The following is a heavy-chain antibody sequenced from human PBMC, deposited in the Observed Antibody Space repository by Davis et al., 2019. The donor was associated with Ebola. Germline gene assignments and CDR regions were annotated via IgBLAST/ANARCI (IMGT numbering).Heavy chain of an antibody. D-gene: IGHD3-10*01. CDR2: ISYDGSNK. CDR1: GFTFSSYG. V-gene: IGHV3-30*03. J-gene: IGHJ6*02. CDR3: ASVTYYYGSGSYSGMDV. Sequence: GESLKISCAASGFTFSSYGMHWVRQAPGKGLEWVAVISYDGSNKYYADSVKGRFTISRDNAKNSLYLQMNSLRAEDTAVYYCASVTYYYGSGSYSGMDVWGQGTTVTVSS.